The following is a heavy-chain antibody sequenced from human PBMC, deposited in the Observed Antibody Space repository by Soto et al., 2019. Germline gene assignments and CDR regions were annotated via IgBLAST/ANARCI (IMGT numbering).Heavy chain of an antibody. CDR2: ISGSGGST. V-gene: IGHV3-23*01. D-gene: IGHD3-9*01. CDR3: AKVPVLRYFDWLLYSSWFDP. J-gene: IGHJ5*02. CDR1: GFTFSSYA. Sequence: GGSLRLSCAASGFTFSSYAMSWVRQAPGKGLEWVSAISGSGGSTYYADSVKGRFTISRDSSKNTLYLQMNSLRAEDTAVYYCAKVPVLRYFDWLLYSSWFDPWGQGTLVTVSS.